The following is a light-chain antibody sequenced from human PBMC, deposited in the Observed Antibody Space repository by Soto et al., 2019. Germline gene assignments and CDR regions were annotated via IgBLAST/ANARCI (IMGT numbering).Light chain of an antibody. CDR2: GAS. Sequence: EIVVTQSPAILSVSPGERATLSCRASQTVNRNLAWYQQKPGQAPTLLIYGASTRATGIPARFTGSGSGTDFTLTISSLQSEDFAVYYCQEYSQWLLFTFGPGTKVDIK. CDR3: QEYSQWLLFT. V-gene: IGKV3-15*01. CDR1: QTVNRN. J-gene: IGKJ3*01.